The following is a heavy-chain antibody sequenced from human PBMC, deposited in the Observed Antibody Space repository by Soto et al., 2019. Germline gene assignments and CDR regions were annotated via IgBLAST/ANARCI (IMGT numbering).Heavy chain of an antibody. V-gene: IGHV3-15*07. Sequence: PGGSLRLSCAASGLTVSNAWMIWVRQAPGKGLEWVGRIKRKAEGGTTDYAAHVKGRFTISRDDSENTLYLQMSSLKIEDTAVYYCTSDRSIGWFDPWGQGT. D-gene: IGHD3-16*02. J-gene: IGHJ5*02. CDR1: GLTVSNAW. CDR3: TSDRSIGWFDP. CDR2: IKRKAEGGTT.